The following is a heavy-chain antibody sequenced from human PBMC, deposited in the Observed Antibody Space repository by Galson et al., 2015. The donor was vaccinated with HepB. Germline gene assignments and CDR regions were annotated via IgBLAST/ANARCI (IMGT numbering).Heavy chain of an antibody. CDR2: IVVGSGNT. V-gene: IGHV1-58*01. Sequence: SVKVSCKASGFTFTSSAVQWVRQARGQRLEWIGWIVVGSGNTNYAQKFQERVTITRDMSTSTAYMELSSLRSEDTAVYYCAAIGVVIRWGGAFDIWGQGTMVTVSS. D-gene: IGHD3-3*01. CDR3: AAIGVVIRWGGAFDI. J-gene: IGHJ3*02. CDR1: GFTFTSSA.